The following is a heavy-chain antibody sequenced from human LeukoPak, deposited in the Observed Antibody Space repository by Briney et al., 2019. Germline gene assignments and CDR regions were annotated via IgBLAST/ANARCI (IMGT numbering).Heavy chain of an antibody. Sequence: SETLSLTCTVSGGFISSSSYYWGWIRQPPGKGLEWIGSIYYSGSTYYNPSLKSRVTISVDTSKNQFSLKLSSVTAADTAVYYCARRDYVWGSYRSPFDYWGQGTLVTVSS. J-gene: IGHJ4*02. D-gene: IGHD3-16*02. CDR2: IYYSGST. CDR1: GGFISSSSYY. CDR3: ARRDYVWGSYRSPFDY. V-gene: IGHV4-39*01.